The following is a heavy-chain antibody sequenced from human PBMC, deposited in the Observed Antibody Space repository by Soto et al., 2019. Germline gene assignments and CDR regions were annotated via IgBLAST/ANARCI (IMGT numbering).Heavy chain of an antibody. D-gene: IGHD3-3*01. CDR1: GFTFSSYA. V-gene: IGHV3-23*01. J-gene: IGHJ3*02. CDR2: ISGSGGST. CDR3: ARGDEYYDFWSANALDI. Sequence: EVQLLESGGGLVQPGGSLRLSCAASGFTFSSYAMSWVRQAPGKGLEWVSAISGSGGSTYYADSVKGRFTISRDNSKNTLYLQMNSLRAEDTAVYYCARGDEYYDFWSANALDIWGQGTMVTVSS.